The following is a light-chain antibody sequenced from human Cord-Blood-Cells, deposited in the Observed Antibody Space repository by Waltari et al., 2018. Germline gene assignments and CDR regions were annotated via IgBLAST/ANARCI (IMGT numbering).Light chain of an antibody. Sequence: QSALTQPASVSGSPGQSITIPCTATSSDVGGYNYVSWYQQHPGKAPKLMIYDVSNRPSGVSNRFSGSKSGNTASLTISGLQAEDEADYYCSSYTSSSTLDVFGTGTKVTVL. CDR3: SSYTSSSTLDV. V-gene: IGLV2-14*03. CDR2: DVS. CDR1: SSDVGGYNY. J-gene: IGLJ1*01.